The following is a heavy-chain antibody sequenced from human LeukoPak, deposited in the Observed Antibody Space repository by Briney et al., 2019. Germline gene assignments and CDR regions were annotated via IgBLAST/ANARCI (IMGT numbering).Heavy chain of an antibody. D-gene: IGHD4-23*01. V-gene: IGHV4-59*01. CDR2: IYYSGST. CDR3: ARVLFTVVAVPFDAFDI. J-gene: IGHJ3*02. Sequence: SETLSLTYTVSGGSISSYYWSWIRQPPGKGLEWIGYIYYSGSTNYNPSLKSRVTISVDTSKNQFSLKLSSVTAADTAVYYCARVLFTVVAVPFDAFDIWGQGTMVTVSS. CDR1: GGSISSYY.